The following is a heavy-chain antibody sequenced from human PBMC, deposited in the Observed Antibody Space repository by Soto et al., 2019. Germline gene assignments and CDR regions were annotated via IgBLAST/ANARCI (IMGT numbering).Heavy chain of an antibody. CDR2: INPNGGSS. V-gene: IGHV1-46*01. CDR1: GYTFSNYY. CDR3: ARNLRYYDILAGLDY. Sequence: ASVKVSCKASGYTFSNYYVHWVRQAPGQGLEWMGLINPNGGSSTYAQKFQGRVTMTRDTSTTTVYMELSSLRSEDSAVYYCARNLRYYDILAGLDYWGQGTLVTV. D-gene: IGHD3-9*01. J-gene: IGHJ4*02.